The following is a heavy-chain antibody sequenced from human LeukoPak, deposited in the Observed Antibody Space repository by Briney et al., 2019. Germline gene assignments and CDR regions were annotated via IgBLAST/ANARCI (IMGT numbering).Heavy chain of an antibody. Sequence: GGSLRLSCAASGFTFSRYGMHWVRQAPGKGLEWVAVIWYDGSNKYYADSVKGRFTISRDNSKNTLYLQMNSLRAEDTAVYYCAKDRYYYYDSSGYYSDCWGQGTLATVSS. V-gene: IGHV3-33*06. CDR3: AKDRYYYYDSSGYYSDC. D-gene: IGHD3-22*01. J-gene: IGHJ4*02. CDR2: IWYDGSNK. CDR1: GFTFSRYG.